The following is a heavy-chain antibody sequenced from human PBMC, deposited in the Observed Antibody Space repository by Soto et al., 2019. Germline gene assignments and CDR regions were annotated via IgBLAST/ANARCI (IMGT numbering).Heavy chain of an antibody. J-gene: IGHJ5*02. V-gene: IGHV3-7*04. CDR2: IKQDGSEK. CDR1: GFIFSNYW. D-gene: IGHD5-12*01. CDR3: ARGGTIREWLTDH. Sequence: EVQLVESGGGLVQPGGSLRLSCVASGFIFSNYWMHWVRQTPDKGLEWVANIKQDGSEKYYVDSVNGRFTISRDNAKNSLFQQRNNLRAEDTAVYYCARGGTIREWLTDHWGQGTLVTVSS.